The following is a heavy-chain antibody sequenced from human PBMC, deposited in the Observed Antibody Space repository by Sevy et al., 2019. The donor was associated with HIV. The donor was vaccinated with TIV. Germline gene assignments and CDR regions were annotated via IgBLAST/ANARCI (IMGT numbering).Heavy chain of an antibody. J-gene: IGHJ4*02. CDR3: ARGRVVVAAPDDY. D-gene: IGHD2-15*01. Sequence: SETLSLTCTVSGGSISSYYWSWIRQPPGKGLEWIGYIYYSGSTNYNPSLKGRVTISVDTSKNQFSLKLCSVTAADTAVYYWARGRVVVAAPDDYWGQGTLVTVSS. CDR2: IYYSGST. CDR1: GGSISSYY. V-gene: IGHV4-59*01.